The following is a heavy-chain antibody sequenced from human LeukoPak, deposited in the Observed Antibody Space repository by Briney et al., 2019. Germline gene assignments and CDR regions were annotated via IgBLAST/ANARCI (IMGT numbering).Heavy chain of an antibody. Sequence: PSETLSLTCAVYGGSFSGYYWSWIRQPPGKGLEWIGEINHSVSTNYNPSLKSRVTISVDTSKNQYSLKLSSVTAADTAVYYCYHAFDIWGQGTWSPSLQ. V-gene: IGHV4-34*01. CDR2: INHSVST. CDR3: YHAFDI. CDR1: GGSFSGYY. J-gene: IGHJ3*02.